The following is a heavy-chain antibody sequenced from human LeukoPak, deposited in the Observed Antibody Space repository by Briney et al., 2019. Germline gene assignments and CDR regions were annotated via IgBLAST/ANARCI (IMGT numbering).Heavy chain of an antibody. Sequence: PSETLSLTCAVYGGSFSAYYWSWIRQPPGKGLEWIGEINHSGSTNYNPSLKSRVIISVDTSKNQFSLKLSSVTAADTAVYYCARGSYYYASGSLSYYYYMDVWGKGTTVTVSS. V-gene: IGHV4-34*01. CDR1: GGSFSAYY. D-gene: IGHD3-10*01. CDR3: ARGSYYYASGSLSYYYYMDV. CDR2: INHSGST. J-gene: IGHJ6*03.